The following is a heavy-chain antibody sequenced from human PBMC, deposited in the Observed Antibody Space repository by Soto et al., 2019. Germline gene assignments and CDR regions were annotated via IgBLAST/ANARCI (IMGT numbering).Heavy chain of an antibody. CDR1: GYTFTSYG. Sequence: ASVKVSCKASGYTFTSYGISWVRQAPGQGLEWMGWISAYNGNTNYAQKLQGRVTMTTDTSTSTAYMELRSLRSDDTAVYYCARHSSGWYLTTANTYYSYYGMDVWGQGTTGTVS. V-gene: IGHV1-18*04. CDR2: ISAYNGNT. D-gene: IGHD6-19*01. J-gene: IGHJ6*02. CDR3: ARHSSGWYLTTANTYYSYYGMDV.